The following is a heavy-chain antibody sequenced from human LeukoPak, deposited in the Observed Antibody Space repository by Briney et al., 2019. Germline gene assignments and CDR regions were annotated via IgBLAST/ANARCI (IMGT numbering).Heavy chain of an antibody. V-gene: IGHV4-38-2*02. CDR2: IYYSGST. J-gene: IGHJ6*03. D-gene: IGHD6-6*01. Sequence: PSETLSLTCTVSGYSISSVYYWGWIRQPPGKGLEWIGSIYYSGSTYYNPSLKSRVTISVDTSKNQFSLKLSSVTAADTAVYYCARDIPPRGWGAALSFYYYYYMDVWGKGTTVTVSS. CDR3: ARDIPPRGWGAALSFYYYYYMDV. CDR1: GYSISSVYY.